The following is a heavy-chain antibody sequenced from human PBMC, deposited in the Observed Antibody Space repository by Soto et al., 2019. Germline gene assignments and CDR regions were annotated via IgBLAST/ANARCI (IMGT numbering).Heavy chain of an antibody. CDR1: GFSLTTSGVG. D-gene: IGHD3-3*01. J-gene: IGHJ4*02. CDR2: IYWDDDK. Sequence: QITLNESGPTVVRPTETLTLTCRFSGFSLTTSGVGVGWVRQSPGKAPEWLALIYWDDDKRYSESLKSRLTITKDTSKNQVVLTVANLDPTDTATYYCANRVLRTVFGLVTKTAIYFEFWGQGTPVAVSS. V-gene: IGHV2-5*02. CDR3: ANRVLRTVFGLVTKTAIYFEF.